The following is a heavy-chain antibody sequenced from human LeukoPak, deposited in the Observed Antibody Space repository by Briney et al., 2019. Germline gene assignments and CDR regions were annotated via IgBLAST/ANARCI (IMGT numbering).Heavy chain of an antibody. Sequence: SETLSLTCTVSGGSISSHYWSWIRQPPGKGLEWIGYIYYSGSTNYNPSLKSRVTISVDTSKNQFSLKLSSVTAADTAVYYGARGWLWFGLDVWGKGTTVTVSS. J-gene: IGHJ6*04. CDR2: IYYSGST. CDR3: ARGWLWFGLDV. V-gene: IGHV4-59*11. CDR1: GGSISSHY. D-gene: IGHD3-10*01.